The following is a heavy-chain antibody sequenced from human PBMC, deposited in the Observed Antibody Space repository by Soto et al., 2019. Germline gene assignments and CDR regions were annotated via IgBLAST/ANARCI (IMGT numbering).Heavy chain of an antibody. CDR3: AVAGGGYGSFDY. CDR1: GFTFSSYD. V-gene: IGHV3-23*01. CDR2: ISGSGGST. J-gene: IGHJ4*02. Sequence: EVQLLESGGGLVQPGGSLRLSCAASGFTFSSYDMSWVRQAPGKGLEWVSAISGSGGSTYYADSVRGRFTISRDNSKKTRYLQMNSLRGEDRGVYCCAVAGGGYGSFDYWGQGTLVTVSS. D-gene: IGHD3-10*01.